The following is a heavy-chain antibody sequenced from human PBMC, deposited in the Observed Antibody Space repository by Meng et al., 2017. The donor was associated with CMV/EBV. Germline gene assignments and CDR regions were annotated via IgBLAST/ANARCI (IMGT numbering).Heavy chain of an antibody. J-gene: IGHJ6*02. CDR3: ARERPGWTNYYYGMDV. Sequence: ASVKVSCKASGYTFTSYDINWVRQATGQGLEWMGWMNPNSGNTGYAQKFQGRVTMTRNTSISTAYMELRSLRSDDTAVYYCARERPGWTNYYYGMDVWGQGTTVTVSS. V-gene: IGHV1-8*01. CDR2: MNPNSGNT. CDR1: GYTFTSYD. D-gene: IGHD6-19*01.